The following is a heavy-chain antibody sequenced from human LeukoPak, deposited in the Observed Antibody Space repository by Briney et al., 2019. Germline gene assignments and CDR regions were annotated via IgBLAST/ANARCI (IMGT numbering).Heavy chain of an antibody. CDR1: GYTFTSYG. V-gene: IGHV1-18*01. D-gene: IGHD3-3*01. CDR2: ISAYNGNT. CDR3: ARDGVLRFLEWLFSGMDV. Sequence: ASVKVSCKASGYTFTSYGISWVRQTPGQGLEWMGWISAYNGNTNYAQKLQGRVTMTTGTSTSTAYMELRSLRSDDTAVYYCARDGVLRFLEWLFSGMDVWGQGTTVTVSS. J-gene: IGHJ6*02.